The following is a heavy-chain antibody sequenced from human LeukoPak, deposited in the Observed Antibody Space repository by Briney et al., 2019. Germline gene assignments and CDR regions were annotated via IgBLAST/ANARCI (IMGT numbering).Heavy chain of an antibody. J-gene: IGHJ6*02. CDR3: ARRLLYHYGLDV. D-gene: IGHD3-22*01. CDR2: IYYSGST. Sequence: PSETLSLTCTVSGGSISSGGYYWSWIRQPPGKGLEWIGYIYYSGSTNYNPSLKSRVTISVDTSKNQFSLKLSSVTAADTAVYYCARRLLYHYGLDVWGQRTTVTVSS. V-gene: IGHV4-61*08. CDR1: GGSISSGGYY.